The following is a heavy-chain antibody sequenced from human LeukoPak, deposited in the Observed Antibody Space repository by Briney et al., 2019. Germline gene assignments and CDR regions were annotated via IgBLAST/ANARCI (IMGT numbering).Heavy chain of an antibody. J-gene: IGHJ5*02. Sequence: GASVKVSCKASGCTFTSYDINWVRQAAGQGLEWMGWMNPNNGNTGYAQKFQGRVTITRDTTISTAYMDLRSLRSEDTDVYYCVRDGEGAAISVNYWFDPWGQGTLVTVSS. CDR3: VRDGEGAAISVNYWFDP. CDR2: MNPNNGNT. V-gene: IGHV1-8*01. D-gene: IGHD2-2*02. CDR1: GCTFTSYD.